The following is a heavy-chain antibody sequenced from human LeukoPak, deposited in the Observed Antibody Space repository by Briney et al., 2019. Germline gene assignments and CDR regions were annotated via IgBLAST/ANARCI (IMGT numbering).Heavy chain of an antibody. CDR2: IKQDGSEK. CDR3: ARYCSGGSCYPIGY. Sequence: AGGSLRLSCAASGFIFSSYAMHWDRQAPGKGLEWVANIKQDGSEKYYVDSVKGRFTISRDNAKNSLYLQMNSLRAEDTAVYYCARYCSGGSCYPIGYWGQGTLVTVSS. CDR1: GFIFSSYA. D-gene: IGHD2-15*01. V-gene: IGHV3-7*01. J-gene: IGHJ4*02.